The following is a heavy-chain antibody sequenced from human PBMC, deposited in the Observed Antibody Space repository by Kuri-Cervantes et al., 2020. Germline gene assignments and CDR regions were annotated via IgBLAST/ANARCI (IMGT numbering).Heavy chain of an antibody. CDR2: IKQDGSEK. D-gene: IGHD6-19*01. CDR3: ARDTHSSGWFYYFDY. V-gene: IGHV3-7*01. J-gene: IGHJ4*02. CDR1: GFTFSSYW. Sequence: GGSLRLSCAASGFTFSSYWMSWVRQAPGKGLEWVANIKQDGSEKYYVDSVKGRFTISRDNSKNTLYLQMNSLRAEDTAVYYCARDTHSSGWFYYFDYWGRGTLVTVSS.